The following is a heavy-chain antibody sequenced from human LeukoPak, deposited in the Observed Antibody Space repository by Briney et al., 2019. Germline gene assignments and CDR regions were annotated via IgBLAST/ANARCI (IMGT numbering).Heavy chain of an antibody. J-gene: IGHJ5*02. CDR3: AKGPYYYDSSGYSRRWFDP. CDR1: GFTFSTYA. V-gene: IGHV3-23*01. D-gene: IGHD3-22*01. Sequence: GGSLRLSCAASGFTFSTYAMTWVRQAPGKGLEWVSAISGSGGRTYYADSVKGQFTISRDNSKNTLYLQMNSLRAEDTAAYYCAKGPYYYDSSGYSRRWFDPWGQGTLVTVSS. CDR2: ISGSGGRT.